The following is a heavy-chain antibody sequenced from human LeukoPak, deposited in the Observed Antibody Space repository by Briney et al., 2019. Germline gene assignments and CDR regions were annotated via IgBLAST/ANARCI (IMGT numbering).Heavy chain of an antibody. J-gene: IGHJ4*02. CDR2: IKEDGSAK. D-gene: IGHD3-10*01. Sequence: GLEWVANIKEDGSAKYYVDSVKGRFTISRDNAMNSLYLQMSSLRVEDTAVYYCARRGSLDNWGQGTLVTVSS. V-gene: IGHV3-7*01. CDR3: ARRGSLDN.